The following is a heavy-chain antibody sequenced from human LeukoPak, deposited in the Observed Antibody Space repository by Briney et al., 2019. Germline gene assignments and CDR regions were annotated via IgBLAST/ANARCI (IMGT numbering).Heavy chain of an antibody. CDR1: TYNFTNYW. CDR2: IYPGDSDT. CDR3: ARSPSIVGATTPFDN. Sequence: GESLKISCKGSTYNFTNYWIAWVRQTPGKGLEWMGIIYPGDSDTRYSPSFEGQVTISADKSFSTAYLQWSSLKASDTAMYYCARSPSIVGATTPFDNWGQGTLVTVSS. V-gene: IGHV5-51*01. J-gene: IGHJ4*02. D-gene: IGHD1-26*01.